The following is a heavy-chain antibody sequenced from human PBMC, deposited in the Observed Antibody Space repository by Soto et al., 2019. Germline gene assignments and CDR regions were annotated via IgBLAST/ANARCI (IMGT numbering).Heavy chain of an antibody. Sequence: EVQLVESGGGLVQPGGSLKLSCAASGFTFSGSAMHWVRQASGKGLEWVGRIRSKANSYATAYAASVKGRFHISRDDSKNTAYLQMNSLKTEETDVYYCTRRIAAAGDAYGWFDPWGQGTLVTVSS. J-gene: IGHJ5*02. CDR1: GFTFSGSA. D-gene: IGHD6-13*01. CDR3: TRRIAAAGDAYGWFDP. CDR2: IRSKANSYAT. V-gene: IGHV3-73*02.